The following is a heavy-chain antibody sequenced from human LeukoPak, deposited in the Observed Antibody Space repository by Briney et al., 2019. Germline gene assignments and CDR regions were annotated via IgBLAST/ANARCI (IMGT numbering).Heavy chain of an antibody. J-gene: IGHJ6*02. Sequence: SETLSLTCTVSGGSISSYYWSWIRQPPGKGLEWIGYIYYSGSTNYNPSLKSQVTISVDTSKNQFSLKLSSVTAADTAVYYCARRTVTTETRTYYYYGMDVWGQGTTVTVSS. D-gene: IGHD4-17*01. CDR3: ARRTVTTETRTYYYYGMDV. CDR2: IYYSGST. V-gene: IGHV4-59*01. CDR1: GGSISSYY.